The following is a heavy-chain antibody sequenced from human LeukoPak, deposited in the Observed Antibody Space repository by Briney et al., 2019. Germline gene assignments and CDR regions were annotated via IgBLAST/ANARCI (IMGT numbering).Heavy chain of an antibody. Sequence: ASVKVSCKASGYTFTSYGISWVRQARGQGLEWMGWISAYNGNTNYAQKLQGRVTMTTDTSTSTAYMELRSLRSDDTAVYYCAGDHGSADAFDIWGQGTMVTVSS. V-gene: IGHV1-18*01. J-gene: IGHJ3*02. CDR2: ISAYNGNT. CDR1: GYTFTSYG. CDR3: AGDHGSADAFDI. D-gene: IGHD2-15*01.